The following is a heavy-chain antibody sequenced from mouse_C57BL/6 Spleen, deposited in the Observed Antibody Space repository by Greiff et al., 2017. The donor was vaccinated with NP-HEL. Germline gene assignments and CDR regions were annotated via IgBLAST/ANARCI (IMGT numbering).Heavy chain of an antibody. CDR3: ARDNYFDD. Sequence: EVTRVESGGGLVKPGGSLKLSCAASGFTFSSYAMSWVRQTPEKRLEWVATMSAGGSYTYYPDNVKGRFTISRDNAKNNLYLQMSHLKSEDTAMYYCARDNYFDDWGQGTTLTVSS. J-gene: IGHJ2*01. CDR1: GFTFSSYA. V-gene: IGHV5-4*01. CDR2: MSAGGSYT.